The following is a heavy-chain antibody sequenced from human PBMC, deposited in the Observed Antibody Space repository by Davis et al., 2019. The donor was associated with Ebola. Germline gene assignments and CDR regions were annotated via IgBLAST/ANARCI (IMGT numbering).Heavy chain of an antibody. V-gene: IGHV5-51*01. D-gene: IGHD3-22*01. CDR2: FYPGDSDT. J-gene: IGHJ4*02. CDR1: GYTFTSYW. Sequence: GESLKISCETSGYTFTSYWIAWVRQIPGKGLEWMGIFYPGDSDTRYSPSFQGQVTMSADKSTRTAYLQWSSLKASDTGIYYCAKQESLYGSSDYWGQGTLVTVSS. CDR3: AKQESLYGSSDY.